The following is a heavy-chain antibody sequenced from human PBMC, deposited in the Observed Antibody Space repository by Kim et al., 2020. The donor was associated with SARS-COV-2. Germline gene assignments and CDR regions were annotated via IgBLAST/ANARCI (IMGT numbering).Heavy chain of an antibody. V-gene: IGHV1-3*01. Sequence: ASVKVSCKASGYTFTSYAMHWVRQAPGQRLEWMGWINAGNGNTKYSQKFQGRVTITRDTSASTAYMELSSLRSEDTAVYYCARVRVSSSWPGQALYWGQGTLVTVSS. J-gene: IGHJ4*02. CDR3: ARVRVSSSWPGQALY. D-gene: IGHD6-13*01. CDR2: INAGNGNT. CDR1: GYTFTSYA.